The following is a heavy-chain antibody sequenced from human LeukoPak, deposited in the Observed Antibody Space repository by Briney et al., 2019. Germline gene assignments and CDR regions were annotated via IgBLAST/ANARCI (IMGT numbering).Heavy chain of an antibody. J-gene: IGHJ4*02. CDR1: DGSISSGGYY. CDR2: IYYSGST. D-gene: IGHD2-2*01. V-gene: IGHV4-31*03. Sequence: PSETLSLTCTVSDGSISSGGYYWSWIRQHPGKGLEWIGYIYYSGSTYYNPSLKSRVTISVDTSKNHFSLNLSSVTAADTAVYYCARSQDIIAVPAALPVRWGQGTLVTVSS. CDR3: ARSQDIIAVPAALPVR.